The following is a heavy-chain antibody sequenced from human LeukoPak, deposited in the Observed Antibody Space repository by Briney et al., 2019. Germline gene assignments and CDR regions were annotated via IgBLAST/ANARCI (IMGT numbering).Heavy chain of an antibody. CDR2: ISGSGGST. CDR3: AKAGTYMVRGVIMDY. Sequence: GGSLRLSCAASGFTFSSYAMSWVRQAPGKGLEWVSAISGSGGSTYYADSVKGRFTISRDNSKNTLYLQMNSLRAEGTAVYYCAKAGTYMVRGVIMDYWGQGTLVTVSS. CDR1: GFTFSSYA. J-gene: IGHJ4*02. D-gene: IGHD3-10*01. V-gene: IGHV3-23*01.